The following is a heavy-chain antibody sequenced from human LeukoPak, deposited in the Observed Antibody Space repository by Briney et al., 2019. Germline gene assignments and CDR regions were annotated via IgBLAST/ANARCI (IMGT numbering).Heavy chain of an antibody. CDR2: IKQDGSEK. D-gene: IGHD3-22*01. J-gene: IGHJ1*01. CDR3: ATYSSLNRREFQY. Sequence: GGSLRLSCAASGFTFSSYWMSWVRQAPGKGLEWVANIKQDGSEKYYVDSVKGRFTISRDNAKNSLYLQMNSLRAEDTAVHYCATYSSLNRREFQYWGQGTLLTVSS. V-gene: IGHV3-7*01. CDR1: GFTFSSYW.